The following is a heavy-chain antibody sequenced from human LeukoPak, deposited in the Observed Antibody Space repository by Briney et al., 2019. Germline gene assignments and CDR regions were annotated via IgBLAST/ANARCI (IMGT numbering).Heavy chain of an antibody. Sequence: GGSLRLSCAASGFTFSNYAMTRVRQAPGKGLEWVSAISGSDISTFYADFVKGRFIISRDNSKSTLYLQMNSLRAEDTALYYCAKDHSEWEHYNAFDIWGQGTMVTVSS. CDR1: GFTFSNYA. V-gene: IGHV3-23*01. D-gene: IGHD1-26*01. CDR2: ISGSDIST. CDR3: AKDHSEWEHYNAFDI. J-gene: IGHJ3*02.